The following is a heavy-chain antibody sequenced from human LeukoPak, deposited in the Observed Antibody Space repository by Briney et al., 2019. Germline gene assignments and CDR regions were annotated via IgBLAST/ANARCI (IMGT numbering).Heavy chain of an antibody. CDR1: GGSISSGSYY. D-gene: IGHD6-19*01. Sequence: SQTLSLTCTVSGGSISSGSYYWSWIRRPAGKGLEWIGRIYTSGSTNYNPSLKSRVTISVDTSKNQFSLKLSSVTAADTAVYYCARGEYSSGWYVNWFDPWGQGTLVTVSS. J-gene: IGHJ5*02. CDR3: ARGEYSSGWYVNWFDP. V-gene: IGHV4-61*02. CDR2: IYTSGST.